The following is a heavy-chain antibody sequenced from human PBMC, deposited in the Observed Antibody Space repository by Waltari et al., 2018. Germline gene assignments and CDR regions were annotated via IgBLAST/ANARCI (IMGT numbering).Heavy chain of an antibody. CDR2: IIPIFGTA. CDR3: ARERSLRYYGSGIGAWFDP. J-gene: IGHJ5*02. CDR1: GGTFSSYA. V-gene: IGHV1-69*08. D-gene: IGHD3-10*01. Sequence: QVQLVQSGAEVKKPGSSVKVSCKASGGTFSSYAISWVRPAPGQGLEWMGRIIPIFGTANYAQKFQGRVTITADKSTSTAYMELSSLRSEDTAVYYCARERSLRYYGSGIGAWFDPWGQGTLVTVSS.